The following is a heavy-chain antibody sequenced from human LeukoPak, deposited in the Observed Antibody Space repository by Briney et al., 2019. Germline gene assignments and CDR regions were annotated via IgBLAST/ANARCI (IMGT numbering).Heavy chain of an antibody. CDR3: ARFGYVAAVDV. J-gene: IGHJ4*02. V-gene: IGHV3-7*01. CDR1: GFSFSAYW. D-gene: IGHD2-15*01. Sequence: PEGSLRLSCAASGFSFSAYWMTWVRQAPGTGLGWVANINPAGSETYYVDPVKGRFSISRDNAKNLVYLQMNSLRAEDTAVYHCARFGYVAAVDVWGQGTPVTVSS. CDR2: INPAGSET.